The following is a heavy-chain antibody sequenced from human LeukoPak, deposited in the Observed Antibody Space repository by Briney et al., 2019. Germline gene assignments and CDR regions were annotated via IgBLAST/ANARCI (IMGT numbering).Heavy chain of an antibody. Sequence: SETLSLTCTVSGGSISSSSYYWGWIRQPPGKGLEWIGSIYYSGSTYYNPSLKSRVTISVDTSKNQFSLKLSSVTAADTAVYYCASWGWGDIVVVPAATDAFDIWGQGTMVTVSP. D-gene: IGHD2-2*01. CDR3: ASWGWGDIVVVPAATDAFDI. CDR1: GGSISSSSYY. J-gene: IGHJ3*02. CDR2: IYYSGST. V-gene: IGHV4-39*01.